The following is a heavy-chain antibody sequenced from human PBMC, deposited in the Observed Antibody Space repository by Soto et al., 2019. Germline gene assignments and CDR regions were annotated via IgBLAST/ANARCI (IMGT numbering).Heavy chain of an antibody. J-gene: IGHJ4*02. D-gene: IGHD6-13*01. CDR1: GYTFTGYH. CDR2: INPNSGGT. CDR3: ATWTPHPAAAGGDYFDY. Sequence: ASVKVSCKASGYTFTGYHMHWVRQAPGQGLEWMGWINPNSGGTNYAQKFQGRVTMTRDTSISTAYMELSRLRSDDTAVYYCATWTPHPAAAGGDYFDYWGQGALVTVSS. V-gene: IGHV1-2*02.